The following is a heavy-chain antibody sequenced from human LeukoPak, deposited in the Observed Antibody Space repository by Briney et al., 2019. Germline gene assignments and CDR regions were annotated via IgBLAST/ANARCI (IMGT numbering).Heavy chain of an antibody. CDR2: ISGSGGST. CDR1: GFTFSSYA. CDR3: ANQVRSGWWHFDY. V-gene: IGHV3-23*01. D-gene: IGHD6-19*01. Sequence: GGSVRLSCAASGFTFSSYAMSWVRQAPGKGLEWVSAISGSGGSTYYADSVKGRFTISRDNSKNTLYLQMNSLRAEDTAVYYCANQVRSGWWHFDYWGQGTLVTVSS. J-gene: IGHJ4*02.